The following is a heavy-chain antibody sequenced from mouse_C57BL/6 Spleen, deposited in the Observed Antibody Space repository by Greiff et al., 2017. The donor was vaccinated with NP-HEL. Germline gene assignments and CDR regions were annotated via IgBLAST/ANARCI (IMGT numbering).Heavy chain of an antibody. CDR3: ARHHYSNYVGWYFDV. V-gene: IGHV5-12*01. CDR1: GFTFSDYY. Sequence: EVQLVESGGGLVQPGGSLKLSCAASGFTFSDYYMYWVRQTPEKRLEWVAYISNGGGSTYYPDTVKGRFTISRDNAKNNLYLQMSRLKSEDTAMYYCARHHYSNYVGWYFDVWGTGTTVTVSS. CDR2: ISNGGGST. J-gene: IGHJ1*03. D-gene: IGHD2-5*01.